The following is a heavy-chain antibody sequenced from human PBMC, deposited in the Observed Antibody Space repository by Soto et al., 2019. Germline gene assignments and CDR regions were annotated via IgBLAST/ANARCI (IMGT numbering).Heavy chain of an antibody. D-gene: IGHD3-9*01. J-gene: IGHJ5*02. V-gene: IGHV3-64D*06. CDR2: ISSDGDIT. CDR3: VKVSTFYDILTGYYPTNYFVP. CDR1: GFTFSEYS. Sequence: AGGTLRLFCSASGFTFSEYSMPWAGQAPGKGLQYVSTISSDGDITYYADSVKGRFTISRDNSKNTLYLQMNSLSPEDSAVYYCVKVSTFYDILTGYYPTNYFVPWGQGTLVSVSS.